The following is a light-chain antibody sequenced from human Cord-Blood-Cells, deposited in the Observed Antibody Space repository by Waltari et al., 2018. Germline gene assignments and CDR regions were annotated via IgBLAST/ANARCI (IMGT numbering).Light chain of an antibody. CDR2: AAS. J-gene: IGKJ1*01. Sequence: DIQMTQSPSSLSASVGDGVTITCRASQSISSYFNWYQQKPGKAPKLLIYAASSLQSGVPSRFSGSGSATDFTLTISSLQPEVFATYYCQQSYSTPPTFGQGTKVEIK. V-gene: IGKV1-39*01. CDR1: QSISSY. CDR3: QQSYSTPPT.